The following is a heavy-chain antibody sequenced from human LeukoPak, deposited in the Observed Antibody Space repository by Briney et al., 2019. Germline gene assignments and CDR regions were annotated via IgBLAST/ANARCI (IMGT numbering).Heavy chain of an antibody. J-gene: IGHJ4*02. CDR2: IYYSGST. Sequence: PSETLSLTCTVSGGSISSSSYYWGWIRQPPGKGLEWIGSIYYSGSTYYNPSLKSRVTISVDTSKNQFSLKLSSVTAADTAVYYCARRLVILTCHFDYWGQGTLVTVSS. CDR3: ARRLVILTCHFDY. V-gene: IGHV4-39*07. CDR1: GGSISSSSYY. D-gene: IGHD3-9*01.